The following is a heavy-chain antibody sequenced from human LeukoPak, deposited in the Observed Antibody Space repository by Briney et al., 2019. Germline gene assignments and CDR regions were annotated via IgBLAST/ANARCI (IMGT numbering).Heavy chain of an antibody. Sequence: GGSLRLSCAASGFTFSSYNMNWVRQAPGKGLEWVSYISTTSSTIYYADSVKGRFTISRDNSKNTLSLQMNSLRAEDTAVYYCARGTRYCSSTSCINFDYWGQGTLVTVSS. CDR2: ISTTSSTI. V-gene: IGHV3-48*01. CDR1: GFTFSSYN. CDR3: ARGTRYCSSTSCINFDY. D-gene: IGHD2-2*01. J-gene: IGHJ4*02.